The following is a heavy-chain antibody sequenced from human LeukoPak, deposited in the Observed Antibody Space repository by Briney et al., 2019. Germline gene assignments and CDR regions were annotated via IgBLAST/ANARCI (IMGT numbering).Heavy chain of an antibody. Sequence: GGSLRLSCAASGFTVGSNSMSWVRQAPGKGLEWVSLIYSGGSTNYADSVRGRFTISRDNSENTLYLQMNSLSAEDTAVYYCARAMASRWYYFDYWGQGTLVTVSS. J-gene: IGHJ4*02. V-gene: IGHV3-53*01. CDR1: GFTVGSNS. D-gene: IGHD2-15*01. CDR3: ARAMASRWYYFDY. CDR2: IYSGGST.